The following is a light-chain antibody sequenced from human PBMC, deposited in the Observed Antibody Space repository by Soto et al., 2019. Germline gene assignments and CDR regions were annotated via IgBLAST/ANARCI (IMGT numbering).Light chain of an antibody. Sequence: EIVLTQSPGTLSLSPGERATLSCRASQSVSSSYLAWYQQKPGQAPRLLIYGASSRATGIPDRFSGSGSGPDFTLTISRLEPEDFAVYYCQQYGSSPYTFGRGTKLEIK. CDR3: QQYGSSPYT. CDR1: QSVSSSY. CDR2: GAS. J-gene: IGKJ2*01. V-gene: IGKV3-20*01.